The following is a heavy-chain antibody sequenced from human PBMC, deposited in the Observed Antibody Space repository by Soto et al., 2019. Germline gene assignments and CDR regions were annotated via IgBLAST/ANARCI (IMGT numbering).Heavy chain of an antibody. CDR3: ARETGMITVGGVIKYYGMDV. J-gene: IGHJ6*02. V-gene: IGHV4-30-2*01. D-gene: IGHD3-16*02. Sequence: PSETLSLTCAVSGGSISNGGYSWSWIRQPPGKGLEWIGYMYHSGSTYYNPSLKSRVTISIDRSKNQFSLKLSSVTAADTAVYYCARETGMITVGGVIKYYGMDVWGQGTTVTVSS. CDR1: GGSISNGGYS. CDR2: MYHSGST.